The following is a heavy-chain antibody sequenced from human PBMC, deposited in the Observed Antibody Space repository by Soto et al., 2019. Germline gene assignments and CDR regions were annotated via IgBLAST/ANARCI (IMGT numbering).Heavy chain of an antibody. J-gene: IGHJ6*03. Sequence: GGSLRLSCAASGFTFSSYGMHWVRQAPGKGLEWVAVIWYDGSNKYYADSVKGRFTISRDNSKNTLYLQMNSLRAEDTAVYYCAREYSGYDHYYYYYMDVWGKGTTVTVSS. CDR3: AREYSGYDHYYYYYMDV. CDR1: GFTFSSYG. D-gene: IGHD5-12*01. CDR2: IWYDGSNK. V-gene: IGHV3-33*01.